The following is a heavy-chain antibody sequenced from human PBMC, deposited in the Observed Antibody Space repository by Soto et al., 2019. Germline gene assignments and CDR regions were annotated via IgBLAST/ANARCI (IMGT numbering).Heavy chain of an antibody. Sequence: ASVKVSCKVSGYTLTELSMHWVRQAPGKGLEWMGGFDPEDGETIYAQKFQGRVTMTEDTSTDTAYMELSSLRSEDTAVYYCATDGGRPGGGYDWYYYYMDVWGKGTTVTVSS. CDR3: ATDGGRPGGGYDWYYYYMDV. CDR2: FDPEDGET. V-gene: IGHV1-24*01. D-gene: IGHD5-12*01. J-gene: IGHJ6*03. CDR1: GYTLTELS.